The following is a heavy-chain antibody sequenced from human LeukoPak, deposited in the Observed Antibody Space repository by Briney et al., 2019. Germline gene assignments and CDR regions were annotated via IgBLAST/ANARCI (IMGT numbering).Heavy chain of an antibody. V-gene: IGHV4-4*07. J-gene: IGHJ4*02. CDR1: GGSLSSYY. CDR2: IYTSGST. Sequence: SETLSLTCTVSGGSLSSYYWSWLRQPAGKGLEWIGRIYTSGSTNYNPSLKSRVTISIDTSKNQFSLKLNSVTAADTAVYYCARDRGYSYAFDYWGQGTLVSVSS. D-gene: IGHD5-18*01. CDR3: ARDRGYSYAFDY.